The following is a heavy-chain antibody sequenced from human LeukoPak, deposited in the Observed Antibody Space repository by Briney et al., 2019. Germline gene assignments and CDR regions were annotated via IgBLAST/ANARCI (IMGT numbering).Heavy chain of an antibody. Sequence: GGSLRLSCAASGFLVNANHMNWVRQAPGKGLEWVSIIYSSDYIYCADSVKGRFTISRANSKNTLYLQMNSLRAEDTAVYYCVPRKEWSCYMDVWGKGTTVTVSS. J-gene: IGHJ6*03. CDR2: IYSSDYI. D-gene: IGHD3-3*01. CDR1: GFLVNANH. CDR3: VPRKEWSCYMDV. V-gene: IGHV3-53*01.